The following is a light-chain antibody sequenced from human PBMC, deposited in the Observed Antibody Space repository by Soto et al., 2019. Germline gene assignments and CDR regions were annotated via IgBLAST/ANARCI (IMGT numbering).Light chain of an antibody. CDR1: SSNIGSHP. J-gene: IGLJ3*02. Sequence: QSVLIQPPSASGTPGQRVTISCSGSSSNIGSHPVNWYQQLPGTAPKLLIFTNNPRPSGVPDRFSGSKSGTSASLAISGLQSEDEADYYCAAWDDSLNWVFGGGTKLTVL. CDR3: AAWDDSLNWV. V-gene: IGLV1-44*01. CDR2: TNN.